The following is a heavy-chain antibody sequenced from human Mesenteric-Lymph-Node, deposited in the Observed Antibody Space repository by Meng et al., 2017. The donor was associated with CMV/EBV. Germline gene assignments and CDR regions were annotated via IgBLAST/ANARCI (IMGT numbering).Heavy chain of an antibody. D-gene: IGHD3-22*01. J-gene: IGHJ1*01. CDR1: GFTFSSYG. CDR3: AKGTYYYDIGYFQH. Sequence: GESLKISCAASGFTFSSYGMHWVRQAPGKGLEWVAFIRYDGSNKYYADSVKGRFTISRDNSKNTLYLQMNSLRAEDTAVYYCAKGTYYYDIGYFQHWGQGTLVTVSS. CDR2: IRYDGSNK. V-gene: IGHV3-30*02.